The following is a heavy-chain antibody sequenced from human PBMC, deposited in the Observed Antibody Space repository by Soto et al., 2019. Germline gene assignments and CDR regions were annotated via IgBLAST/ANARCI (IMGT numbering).Heavy chain of an antibody. J-gene: IGHJ6*02. D-gene: IGHD6-13*01. V-gene: IGHV3-48*03. CDR2: ISSSGSTI. Sequence: PGGSLRLSCAASGFTFSSYEMSWVRQAPGKGLEWVSYISSSGSTIYYADSVKGRFTISRDNAKNSLYLQMNSLRAEDTAVYYCARASSSWSYYHYYGMDVWGQGTLVTVSS. CDR1: GFTFSSYE. CDR3: ARASSSWSYYHYYGMDV.